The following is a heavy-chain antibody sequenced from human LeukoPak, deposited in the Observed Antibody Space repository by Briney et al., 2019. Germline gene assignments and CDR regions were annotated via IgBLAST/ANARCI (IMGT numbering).Heavy chain of an antibody. J-gene: IGHJ4*02. CDR2: ISSSSSYI. D-gene: IGHD6-13*01. CDR1: GFTFSSYS. Sequence: PGGSLRLSCAASGFTFSSYSMNWVRQAPGKGLEWVSSISSSSSYIYYADSVKGRFTISRDNAKNSLYLQMNSLRAEDTAVYYCARKKQQLVRVFDYWGQGTLVTVSS. CDR3: ARKKQQLVRVFDY. V-gene: IGHV3-21*01.